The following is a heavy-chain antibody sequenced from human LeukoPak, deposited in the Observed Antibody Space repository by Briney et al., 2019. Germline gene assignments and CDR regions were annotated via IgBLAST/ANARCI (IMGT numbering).Heavy chain of an antibody. V-gene: IGHV1-46*01. CDR2: INLSGGST. D-gene: IGHD2-8*01. Sequence: ASVKVSCKASGYNFISYYMHWVRQAPGQGLEWMGIINLSGGSTSYAQKSQDRVTMTRDTSTSTVYMELSSLKSEDTAVYYCAREDVVLVDAVRYYYYGMDVWGQGTTVTVSS. CDR1: GYNFISYY. J-gene: IGHJ6*02. CDR3: AREDVVLVDAVRYYYYGMDV.